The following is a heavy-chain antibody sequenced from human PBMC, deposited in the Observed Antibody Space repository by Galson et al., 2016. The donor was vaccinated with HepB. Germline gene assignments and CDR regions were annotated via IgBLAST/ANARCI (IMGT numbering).Heavy chain of an antibody. J-gene: IGHJ4*02. CDR1: GFTFTNYW. D-gene: IGHD2-21*01. CDR2: ISSRGETK. V-gene: IGHV3-48*02. CDR3: VAEDFVHCGGGCSF. Sequence: SLRLSCAVSGFTFTNYWMTWVRQAPGKGLECISYISSRGETKYYADSVKGRFSISRDNAKNSLLLQMNSLKDEDTATYYCVAEDFVHCGGGCSFWGQGTLVTVSS.